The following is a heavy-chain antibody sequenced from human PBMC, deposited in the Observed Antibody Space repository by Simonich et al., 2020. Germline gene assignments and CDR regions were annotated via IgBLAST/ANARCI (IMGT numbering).Heavy chain of an antibody. CDR1: GFIVSSNY. CDR2: IYSGGST. V-gene: IGHV3-53*01. Sequence: EVQLGESGGGLIQPGGSLRLSCAASGFIVSSNYMSWVRQAPGKGLEWVSVIYSGGSTYYADSVKGRFTISRDNSKNTLYLQINSLRAEDTAVYYCARWTATGYYFDYWGQGTLVTVSS. CDR3: ARWTATGYYFDY. D-gene: IGHD1-1*01. J-gene: IGHJ4*02.